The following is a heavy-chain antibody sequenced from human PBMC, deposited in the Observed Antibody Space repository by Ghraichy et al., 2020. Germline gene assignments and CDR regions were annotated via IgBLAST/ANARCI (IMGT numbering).Heavy chain of an antibody. Sequence: ASVKVSCKASGYTFTGYYMHWVRQAPGQGLEWMGWINPNSGGTNYAQKFQGRVTMTRDTSISTAYMELSRLRSDDTAVYYCASWGKVFWDLGGAGYYYYGMDVWGQGTTVTVSS. CDR1: GYTFTGYY. J-gene: IGHJ6*02. V-gene: IGHV1-2*02. CDR2: INPNSGGT. D-gene: IGHD3/OR15-3a*01. CDR3: ASWGKVFWDLGGAGYYYYGMDV.